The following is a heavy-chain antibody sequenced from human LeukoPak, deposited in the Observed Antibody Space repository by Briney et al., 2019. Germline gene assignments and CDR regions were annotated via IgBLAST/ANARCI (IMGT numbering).Heavy chain of an antibody. CDR2: INPNSGGT. D-gene: IGHD3-9*01. J-gene: IGHJ4*02. V-gene: IGHV1-2*02. CDR1: GYTFTGYY. CDR3: ARGVRAYYDILTGIHV. Sequence: GASVKVSCKASGYTFTGYYMHWVRQAPGQGLEWMGWINPNSGGTNYAQKFQGRVTMTRDTSISTAYMELSRLRSDDTAVYYCARGVRAYYDILTGIHVWGQGTLVTVSS.